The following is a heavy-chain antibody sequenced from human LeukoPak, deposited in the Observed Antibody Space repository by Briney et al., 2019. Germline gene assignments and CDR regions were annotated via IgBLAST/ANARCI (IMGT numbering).Heavy chain of an antibody. V-gene: IGHV3-23*01. J-gene: IGHJ4*02. CDR1: GFTFSSYA. CDR3: AKLPSNFWSGYYAYFDY. D-gene: IGHD3-3*01. Sequence: GGSLRLSCAASGFTFSSYAMSWVRQAPGKGLEWVSAISGSGGSTYYADSVKGRFTISRDNSKNTLYLQMNSLRAEDTAVYYCAKLPSNFWSGYYAYFDYWGQGTLVTVSS. CDR2: ISGSGGST.